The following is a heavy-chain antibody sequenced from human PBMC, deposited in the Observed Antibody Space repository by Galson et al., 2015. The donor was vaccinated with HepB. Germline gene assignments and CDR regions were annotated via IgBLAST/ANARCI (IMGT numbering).Heavy chain of an antibody. D-gene: IGHD3-10*01. CDR3: ARTPGPPFRGVMDY. J-gene: IGHJ4*02. CDR1: GGSFSGYY. Sequence: SETLSLTCAVYGGSFSGYYWSWIRQPPGKGLEWIGEINHSGSTNYNPSLKSRVTISVDTSKNQFSLKLSSVTAADTAVYYCARTPGPPFRGVMDYWGQGTLVTVSS. V-gene: IGHV4-34*01. CDR2: INHSGST.